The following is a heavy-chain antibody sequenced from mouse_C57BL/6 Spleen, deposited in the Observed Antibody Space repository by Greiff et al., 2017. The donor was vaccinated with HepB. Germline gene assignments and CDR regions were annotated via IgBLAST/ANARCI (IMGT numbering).Heavy chain of an antibody. CDR1: GYTFTSYW. J-gene: IGHJ4*01. D-gene: IGHD1-1*01. Sequence: QVQLQQPGAELVRPGSSVKLSCKASGYTFTSYWMHWVKQRPIQGLDWIGNIDPSDSETHYNQKFKDKATLTVDKSSSTAYMQLSSLTSEDSAVYYCARSLDYGMDYWGQGTSVTVSA. CDR2: IDPSDSET. CDR3: ARSLDYGMDY. V-gene: IGHV1-52*01.